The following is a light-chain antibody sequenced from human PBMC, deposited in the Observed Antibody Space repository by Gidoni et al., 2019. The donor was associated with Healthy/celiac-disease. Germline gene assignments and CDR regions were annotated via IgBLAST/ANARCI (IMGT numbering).Light chain of an antibody. V-gene: IGKV1-39*01. Sequence: DIQMTQPPSSLSASVGDRVTITCRASQSISSYLNWYQQKPGKAPKLLIYAASSLQSGVPSRFSGSGSGTDFTLTISSLQPEDFATYYGQQSYSTPQTFGQGTKLEIK. J-gene: IGKJ2*01. CDR3: QQSYSTPQT. CDR1: QSISSY. CDR2: AAS.